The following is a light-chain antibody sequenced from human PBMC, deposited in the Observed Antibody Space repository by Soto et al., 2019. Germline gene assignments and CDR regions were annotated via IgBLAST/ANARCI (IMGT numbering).Light chain of an antibody. CDR2: AAS. CDR3: QKYNSAPLT. J-gene: IGKJ4*01. V-gene: IGKV1-27*01. Sequence: DVQMTQSPSSLSASVGDRVTITCRASQRVNNYLNWYQLKPGKAPNLLIYAASTLQAGVPSRFSGSGSGTDFTLTISSLQPEDVAAYYCQKYNSAPLTFGGGTKVDIK. CDR1: QRVNNY.